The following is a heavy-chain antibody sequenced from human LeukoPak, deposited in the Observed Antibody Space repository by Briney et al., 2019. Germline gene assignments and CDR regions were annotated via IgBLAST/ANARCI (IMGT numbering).Heavy chain of an antibody. Sequence: GGSLRLSCAASGFTFSSYGMSWVRQAPGKGLEWVSPISGTGANTYYADSVKGRFTISRDNSKSTLYLQMNSLRVEDAAVYYCAKRRYDTSSLDWFDPWGQGTLVTVSS. J-gene: IGHJ5*02. V-gene: IGHV3-23*01. CDR3: AKRRYDTSSLDWFDP. CDR1: GFTFSSYG. CDR2: ISGTGANT. D-gene: IGHD6-13*01.